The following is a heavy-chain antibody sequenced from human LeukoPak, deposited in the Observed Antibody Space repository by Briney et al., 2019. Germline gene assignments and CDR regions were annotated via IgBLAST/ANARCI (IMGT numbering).Heavy chain of an antibody. D-gene: IGHD5-12*01. CDR3: ARDLPAYTGYETHDY. J-gene: IGHJ4*02. Sequence: GASVKVSCKTSGCTFTHYSINWVRQAPGQGLEWMGWSSAYNGSTDYAQKFQGRVTMTTDTSTSTAYMELRSLRSDDTAVYYCARDLPAYTGYETHDYWGQRTLVTVSS. CDR1: GCTFTHYS. CDR2: SSAYNGST. V-gene: IGHV1-18*01.